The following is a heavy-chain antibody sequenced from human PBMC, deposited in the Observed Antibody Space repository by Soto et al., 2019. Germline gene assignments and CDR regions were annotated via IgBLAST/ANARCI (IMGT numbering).Heavy chain of an antibody. CDR2: IWYDGSNK. J-gene: IGHJ6*02. V-gene: IGHV3-33*01. CDR3: ARSPYHTGYHYGMDV. CDR1: GFSFSLYG. Sequence: GGSLRLSCAASGFSFSLYGMQWVRQAPGKGLEWVAVIWYDGSNKYYADSVKGRFTISRDNSKNTLYLQMNSLRAEDTAVYYCARSPYHTGYHYGMDVWGQGTTVTVSS. D-gene: IGHD3-9*01.